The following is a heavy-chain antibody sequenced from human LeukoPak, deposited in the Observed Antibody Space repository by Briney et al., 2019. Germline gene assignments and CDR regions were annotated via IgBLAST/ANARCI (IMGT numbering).Heavy chain of an antibody. Sequence: GGSQRLSCAASGFTFDDYTMHWVRQAPGKGLEWVSLISWDGGSTYYADSVKGRFTISRDNSKNSLYLQMNSLRTEDTALYYCAKGGGSTSSRIDYWGQGTLVTVSS. CDR3: AKGGGSTSSRIDY. CDR1: GFTFDDYT. V-gene: IGHV3-43*01. CDR2: ISWDGGST. J-gene: IGHJ4*02. D-gene: IGHD2-2*01.